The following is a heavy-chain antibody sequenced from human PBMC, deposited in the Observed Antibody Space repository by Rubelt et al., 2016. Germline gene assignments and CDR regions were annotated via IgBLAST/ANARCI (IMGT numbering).Heavy chain of an antibody. D-gene: IGHD5-24*01. Sequence: QVQLVQSGAEVKKPGASVKVSCKVSGYTLTELSMHWVRQAPGKGLEWMGGFDPEDGETIYAPKFPGRVMITADKSTSTAYMELGSRRSEDTAVYYCARDGYNDIWGFFDYWGQGTLVTVSS. CDR1: GYTLTELS. CDR3: ARDGYNDIWGFFDY. V-gene: IGHV1-24*01. CDR2: FDPEDGET. J-gene: IGHJ4*02.